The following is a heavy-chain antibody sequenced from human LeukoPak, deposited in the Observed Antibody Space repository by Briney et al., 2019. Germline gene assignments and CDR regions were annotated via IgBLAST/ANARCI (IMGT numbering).Heavy chain of an antibody. D-gene: IGHD3-16*01. Sequence: PSETLSLTCAVYGGSFSGYYWSWIRQPPGKGLEWIGEINHSGSTNYNPSLKSRVTISVDTSKNQFSLKLSSVTAADTAVYYCARAARGGFDPWGQGTLVTVSS. CDR1: GGSFSGYY. CDR2: INHSGST. V-gene: IGHV4-34*01. CDR3: ARAARGGFDP. J-gene: IGHJ5*02.